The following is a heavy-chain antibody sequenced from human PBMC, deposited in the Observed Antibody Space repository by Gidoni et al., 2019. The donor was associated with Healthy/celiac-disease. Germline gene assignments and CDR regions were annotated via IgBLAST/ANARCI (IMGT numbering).Heavy chain of an antibody. V-gene: IGHV3-48*03. CDR3: ARENSQRAGYSYGDYYYYYGMDV. CDR2: ISSSGSTI. D-gene: IGHD5-18*01. Sequence: EVQLVESGGGLVQPGGSLRLSCAASGFTFRSYEMNWVRQAPGKGLEWVSYISSSGSTIYYADSVKGRFTISRDNAKNSLYLQMNSLRAEDTAVYYCARENSQRAGYSYGDYYYYYGMDVWGQGTTVTVSS. J-gene: IGHJ6*02. CDR1: GFTFRSYE.